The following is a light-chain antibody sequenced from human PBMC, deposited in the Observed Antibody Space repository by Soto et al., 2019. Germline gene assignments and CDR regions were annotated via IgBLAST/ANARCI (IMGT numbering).Light chain of an antibody. V-gene: IGKV1-17*03. CDR3: LQHITYPLT. CDR1: QGINNF. CDR2: AAS. J-gene: IGKJ4*01. Sequence: DIQMTQSPSAMSASVGDRVTITCRASQGINNFLAWFQQKPGKVPKRLIYAASSLQSGVPSRFSGSGSGTEFILTSGSLQPEDSATYYCLQHITYPLTFGGGTTVEVK.